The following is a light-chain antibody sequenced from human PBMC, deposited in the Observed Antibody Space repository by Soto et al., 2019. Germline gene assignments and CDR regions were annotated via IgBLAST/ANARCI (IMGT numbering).Light chain of an antibody. Sequence: QSVLTQPPSASGTPGQRVTISCSGSSSNIGSNYVYWYQQLPGTAPKLLIYSNNQRPSGVPDRFSGSKSGTSASLAISGLRFEGEGDYYCAAWDDRLGGFDWVFGGGTKLTVL. V-gene: IGLV1-47*02. CDR2: SNN. CDR1: SSNIGSNY. CDR3: AAWDDRLGGFDWV. J-gene: IGLJ3*02.